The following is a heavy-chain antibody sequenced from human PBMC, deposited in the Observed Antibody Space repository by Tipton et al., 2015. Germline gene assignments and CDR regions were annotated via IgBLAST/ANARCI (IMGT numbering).Heavy chain of an antibody. Sequence: SLRLSCAASGFTFRTYAMHWVRQAPGEGLEWVAAIWYDGSDKYYAESLKGRVTISRDNSKNTVSLQMNSLRAEDTAVYYCARDPAGVRGNCDLWGQGTLVSVSS. CDR1: GFTFRTYA. CDR2: IWYDGSDK. V-gene: IGHV3-33*08. D-gene: IGHD2-15*01. J-gene: IGHJ4*02. CDR3: ARDPAGVRGNCDL.